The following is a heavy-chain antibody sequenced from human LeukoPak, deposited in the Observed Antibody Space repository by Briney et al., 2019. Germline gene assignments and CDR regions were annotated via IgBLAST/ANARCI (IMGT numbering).Heavy chain of an antibody. Sequence: ASVKVSCKASGYTFTSYGISWVQQAPGQGLEWMGWISAYNGNTNYAQKLQGRVTMTTDTSTSTAYMELRSLRSDDTAVYYCARDPAPFGVLPNYFDYWGQGTLVTVSS. CDR1: GYTFTSYG. CDR2: ISAYNGNT. CDR3: ARDPAPFGVLPNYFDY. V-gene: IGHV1-18*01. J-gene: IGHJ4*02. D-gene: IGHD3-3*01.